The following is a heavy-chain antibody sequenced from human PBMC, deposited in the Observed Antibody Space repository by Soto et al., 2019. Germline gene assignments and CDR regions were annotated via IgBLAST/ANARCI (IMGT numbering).Heavy chain of an antibody. CDR3: AKDSGLWELVYYFDY. CDR2: ISYDGSNK. D-gene: IGHD1-26*01. V-gene: IGHV3-30*18. J-gene: IGHJ4*02. Sequence: QVQLVESGGGVVQPGRSLRLSCAASGFTFSSYGMHWVRQAPGKGLEWVAVISYDGSNKYYADSVKGRFTISRDNSKNTLYLQMNSLRAEDTAVYYCAKDSGLWELVYYFDYWGQGTLVTVSS. CDR1: GFTFSSYG.